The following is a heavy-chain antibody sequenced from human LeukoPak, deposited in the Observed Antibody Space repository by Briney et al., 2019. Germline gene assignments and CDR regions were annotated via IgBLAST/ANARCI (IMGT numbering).Heavy chain of an antibody. CDR1: GYTFTGYY. CDR3: ARDVRLVPYYFDY. Sequence: ASVKVSCRASGYTFTGYYIHWVRQAPGQGLQWMGWINLNSGGTNYAQKLQGRVTMTTDTSTSTAYMELRSLRSDDTAVYYCARDVRLVPYYFDYWGQGTLVTVSS. D-gene: IGHD3-16*01. CDR2: INLNSGGT. J-gene: IGHJ4*02. V-gene: IGHV1-2*02.